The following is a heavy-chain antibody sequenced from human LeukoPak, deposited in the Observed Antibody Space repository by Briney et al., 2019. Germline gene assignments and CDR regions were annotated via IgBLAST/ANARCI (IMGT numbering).Heavy chain of an antibody. D-gene: IGHD6-13*01. V-gene: IGHV3-13*01. J-gene: IGHJ4*02. CDR3: ARGRPGYSSSWLPIPFDY. CDR1: GFTFSSYD. CDR2: IGTAGDT. Sequence: GGSLRLSCAASGFTFSSYDMHWVRQATGKGLEWVSAIGTAGDTYYPGSVKGRFTISRENAKNSLYLQMNSLRAGDTAVYYCARGRPGYSSSWLPIPFDYWGRGTLVTVSS.